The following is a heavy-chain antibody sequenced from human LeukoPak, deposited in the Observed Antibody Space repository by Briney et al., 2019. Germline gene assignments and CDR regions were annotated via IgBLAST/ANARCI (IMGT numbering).Heavy chain of an antibody. D-gene: IGHD1-7*01. J-gene: IGHJ4*02. CDR3: ASSPEYNWNYDY. CDR2: ISSSSSYI. Sequence: VGSLRLSCAASGVTFSSYSMNWGRQAPGKGVEWGSSISSSSSYISYADSVKGRFTISRDNAKNSLYLQMNSLRAEDTAVYYCASSPEYNWNYDYWGQGTLVTVSS. CDR1: GVTFSSYS. V-gene: IGHV3-21*01.